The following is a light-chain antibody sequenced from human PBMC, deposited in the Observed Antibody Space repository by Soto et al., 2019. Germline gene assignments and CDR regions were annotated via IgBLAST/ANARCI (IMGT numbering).Light chain of an antibody. Sequence: EIVMTQSPATLSVSPGERATLSCRASQSVSSNLAWYQQKPGQAPRLLIYGASTRATGIPARFRGSGSGTEFTLTISSLQSEDFAVYYCQQDNNWPPWTVGQGTQVEIK. CDR1: QSVSSN. CDR2: GAS. V-gene: IGKV3-15*01. J-gene: IGKJ1*01. CDR3: QQDNNWPPWT.